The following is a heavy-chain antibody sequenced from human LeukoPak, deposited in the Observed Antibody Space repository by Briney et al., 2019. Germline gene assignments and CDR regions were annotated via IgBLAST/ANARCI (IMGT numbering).Heavy chain of an antibody. CDR1: GGTFSSYA. J-gene: IGHJ4*02. CDR3: AREESSTVVFDY. D-gene: IGHD4-23*01. CDR2: IIPIFGIA. Sequence: SVKVSCKASGGTFSSYAISWVRQAPGQGLEWMGRIIPIFGIANYAQKFQGRVTIAADKSTSTAYMELSSLRSEDTAVYYCAREESSTVVFDYWGQGTLVTVSS. V-gene: IGHV1-69*04.